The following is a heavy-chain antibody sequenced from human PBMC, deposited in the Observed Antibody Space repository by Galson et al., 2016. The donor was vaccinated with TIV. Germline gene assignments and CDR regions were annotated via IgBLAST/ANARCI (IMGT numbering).Heavy chain of an antibody. D-gene: IGHD3-16*01. V-gene: IGHV4-4*09. CDR3: ARDDTSIRGTNAFDL. J-gene: IGHJ3*01. CDR2: ISASGRS. CDR1: GGSIGSHY. Sequence: SETLSLTCTVSGGSIGSHYWSWIRQPPGKGPEWIAYISASGRSNYNSYLKSRVSISVDTSMSQISLKVTSVTAADTAVNYRARDDTSIRGTNAFDLWGQGTMGTVSS.